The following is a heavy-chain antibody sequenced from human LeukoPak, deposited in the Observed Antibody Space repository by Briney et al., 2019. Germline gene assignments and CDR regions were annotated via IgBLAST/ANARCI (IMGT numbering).Heavy chain of an antibody. J-gene: IGHJ2*01. CDR2: IKQDGSEK. Sequence: GGSLRLSCAASGFTFSSYWMSWVRQAPGKGLEWVANIKQDGSEKYYVDSVEGRFTISRDNAKNSLYLQMNSLRAEDTAVYYCARAGGFWSGPTYWYFDLWGRGTLVTVSS. CDR3: ARAGGFWSGPTYWYFDL. D-gene: IGHD3-3*01. CDR1: GFTFSSYW. V-gene: IGHV3-7*01.